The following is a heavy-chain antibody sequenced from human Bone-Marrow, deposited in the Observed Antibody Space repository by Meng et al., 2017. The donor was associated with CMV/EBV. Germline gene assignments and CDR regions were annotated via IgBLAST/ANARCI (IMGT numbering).Heavy chain of an antibody. J-gene: IGHJ6*02. CDR2: MNPNSGNT. Sequence: ASVKVSCKASGYTFTGYYMHWVRQAPGQGLEWMGWMNPNSGNTGYAQKFQGRVTITRNTSISTAYMELSSLRSEDTAVYYCARGEPGYGMDVWGQRTTVTVSS. CDR1: GYTFTGYY. CDR3: ARGEPGYGMDV. D-gene: IGHD1-14*01. V-gene: IGHV1-8*03.